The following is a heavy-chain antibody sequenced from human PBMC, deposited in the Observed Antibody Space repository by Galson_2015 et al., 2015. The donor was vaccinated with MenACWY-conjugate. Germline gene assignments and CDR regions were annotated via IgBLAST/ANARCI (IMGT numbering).Heavy chain of an antibody. CDR3: VHIVITYGGLSGDDAFDV. V-gene: IGHV2-5*02. CDR2: IYWDDGR. D-gene: IGHD3-16*01. Sequence: PALVKPTQTLTLTCTFSGFSLTTSGVGVGWIRQPPGKAPEWLALIYWDDGRRYSPSLRTRLAITKDTSRNQVVFTMANMDPVDTATYYCVHIVITYGGLSGDDAFDVWGLGTVVTVSS. J-gene: IGHJ3*01. CDR1: GFSLTTSGVG.